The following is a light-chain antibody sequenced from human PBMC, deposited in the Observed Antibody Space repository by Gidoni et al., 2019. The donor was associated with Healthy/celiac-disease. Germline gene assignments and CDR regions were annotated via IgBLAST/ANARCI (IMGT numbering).Light chain of an antibody. J-gene: IGLJ2*01. CDR3: QSADSSGTYVV. V-gene: IGLV3-25*02. Sequence: SYDLTPPPSVSVSPGQTARITCSGDALPQQYAYWYQQKPGQAPVLVIYKDSERPSGIPERFSGSSSGTTVTLTISGVQAEDEADYYCQSADSSGTYVVFGGGTKLTVL. CDR1: ALPQQY. CDR2: KDS.